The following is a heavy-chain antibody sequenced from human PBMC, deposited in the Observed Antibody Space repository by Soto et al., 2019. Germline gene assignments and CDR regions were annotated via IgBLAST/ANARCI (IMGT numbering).Heavy chain of an antibody. Sequence: PGGSLRLSCAASGFTFSDHYMDWVRQAPGKGLEWVGRIRNKVNGYTTEYAASVKGRFSISREDSLNSLYLQMNSLKTEDTAVYYCVRVRSSMWGLDDFDMWGQGTMVTVSS. D-gene: IGHD6-13*01. CDR1: GFTFSDHY. J-gene: IGHJ3*02. CDR2: IRNKVNGYTT. V-gene: IGHV3-72*01. CDR3: VRVRSSMWGLDDFDM.